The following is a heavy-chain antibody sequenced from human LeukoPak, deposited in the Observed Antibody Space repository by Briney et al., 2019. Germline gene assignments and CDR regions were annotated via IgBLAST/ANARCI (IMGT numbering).Heavy chain of an antibody. J-gene: IGHJ4*02. CDR3: ARGSVRGKDY. CDR1: GGSFSGYY. V-gene: IGHV4-34*01. D-gene: IGHD3-10*01. Sequence: SETLSLTCAVYGGSFSGYYWSWIRQPPGKGLEWIGEINHSGSTSYNPSLKSRVTISVDTSKNQFSLKLSSVTAADTAVYYCARGSVRGKDYWGQGTLVTVSS. CDR2: INHSGST.